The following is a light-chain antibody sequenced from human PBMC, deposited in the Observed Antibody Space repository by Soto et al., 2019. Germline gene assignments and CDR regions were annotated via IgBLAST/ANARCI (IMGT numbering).Light chain of an antibody. Sequence: QSVLTQPPSVSAAPGQKVTIPCSVGSSNIGSNDVCWYQQVPGTAPKVLIYDNNKRPSGIPDRFSGSKSGTSATLGISGLQTGDEADYYCGTWHSDSYVFGSGTKVTVL. J-gene: IGLJ1*01. CDR2: DNN. CDR3: GTWHSDSYV. V-gene: IGLV1-51*01. CDR1: SSNIGSND.